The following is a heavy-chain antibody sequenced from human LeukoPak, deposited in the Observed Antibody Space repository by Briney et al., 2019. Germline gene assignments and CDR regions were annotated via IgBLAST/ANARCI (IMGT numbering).Heavy chain of an antibody. V-gene: IGHV3-23*01. D-gene: IGHD6-13*01. CDR3: AKADSSSWTPDY. J-gene: IGHJ4*02. CDR2: ISGSGDST. CDR1: GFTFSSYG. Sequence: PGGSLRLSCAASGFTFSSYGMSWVRQAPGKGLEWVSLISGSGDSTYYADPVKGRFTISRDNSKNTLYLQMNSLRAEDTAVYYCAKADSSSWTPDYWGQGTLVTVSS.